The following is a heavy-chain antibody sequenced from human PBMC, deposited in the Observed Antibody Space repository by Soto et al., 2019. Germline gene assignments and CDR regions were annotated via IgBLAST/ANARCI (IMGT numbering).Heavy chain of an antibody. Sequence: QVQLVQSGAEVKKPGSSVKVSCKASGGTFSTYTMSWVRQAPGQGLEWMGGIIPMFGTTTYAENFQGRVTIPADESTSTAYMELTSLRSEDTAVYYCTRDLYYFDSSAYYGHNWFDPWGQGTRVTVSS. CDR3: TRDLYYFDSSAYYGHNWFDP. CDR2: IIPMFGTT. D-gene: IGHD3-22*01. V-gene: IGHV1-69*12. J-gene: IGHJ5*02. CDR1: GGTFSTYT.